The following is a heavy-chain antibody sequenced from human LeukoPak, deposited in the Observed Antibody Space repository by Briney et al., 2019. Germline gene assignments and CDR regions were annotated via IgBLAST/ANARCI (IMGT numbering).Heavy chain of an antibody. D-gene: IGHD3-22*01. CDR1: GGSISSSSYY. V-gene: IGHV4-39*01. CDR3: ARGVTMIVVVIHDWYFDL. Sequence: PSETLSLTCTVSGGSISSSSYYWGWIRQPPGKGLEWIGSIYYTRSTYYDPSLKSRVTISVDTSKNQFSLKLTSVTAADTAVYYCARGVTMIVVVIHDWYFDLWGRGTLVTVSS. CDR2: IYYTRST. J-gene: IGHJ2*01.